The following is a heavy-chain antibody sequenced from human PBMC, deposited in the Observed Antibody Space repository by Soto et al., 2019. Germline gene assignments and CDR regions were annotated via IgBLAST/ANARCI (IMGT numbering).Heavy chain of an antibody. Sequence: LETLSLTCTVSGGSISSSSYYWGWIRQPPGKGLEWIGSIYYSGSTYYNPSLKSRVTISVDTSKNQFSLKLSSVTAADTAVYYCASIIAEHYYDSSGYPYYFDYWGQGTLVTVSS. CDR3: ASIIAEHYYDSSGYPYYFDY. V-gene: IGHV4-39*01. J-gene: IGHJ4*02. D-gene: IGHD3-22*01. CDR1: GGSISSSSYY. CDR2: IYYSGST.